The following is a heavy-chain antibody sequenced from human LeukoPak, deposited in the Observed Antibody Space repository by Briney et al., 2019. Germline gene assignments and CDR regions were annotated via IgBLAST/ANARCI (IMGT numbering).Heavy chain of an antibody. CDR2: INPILGIA. V-gene: IGHV1-69*04. D-gene: IGHD3-22*01. Sequence: SVKVSCKASGGTFSSYAISWVRQAPGQGLEWMGRINPILGIANYAQKFQGRVTITADKSTSTAYMELSSLRSEDTAVYYCARRRCYSSGYYCYFDYWGQGTLVTVSS. CDR3: ARRRCYSSGYYCYFDY. CDR1: GGTFSSYA. J-gene: IGHJ4*02.